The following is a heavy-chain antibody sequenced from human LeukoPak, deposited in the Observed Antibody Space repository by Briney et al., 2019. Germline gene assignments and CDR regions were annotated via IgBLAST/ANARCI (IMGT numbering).Heavy chain of an antibody. CDR3: ARGGYDEYYDILTGYYYYYYMDV. CDR2: INPNSGGT. CDR1: GYTFTGYY. J-gene: IGHJ6*03. V-gene: IGHV1-2*02. Sequence: ASVKVSCKASGYTFTGYYMHWVRQAPGQGLEWMGWINPNSGGTNYAQKFQGRVTMTRDTSISTAYMELSRLRSDDTAVYYCARGGYDEYYDILTGYYYYYYMDVWGKGTTVTVSS. D-gene: IGHD3-9*01.